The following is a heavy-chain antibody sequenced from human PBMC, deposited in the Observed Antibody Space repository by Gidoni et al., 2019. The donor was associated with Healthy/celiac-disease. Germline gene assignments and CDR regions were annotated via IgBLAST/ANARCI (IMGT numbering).Heavy chain of an antibody. D-gene: IGHD3-10*01. CDR1: GFTFSSYS. J-gene: IGHJ4*02. CDR2: ISSSSSYI. Sequence: EVQLVESGGGLVKPGGSLRLSCAASGFTFSSYSMNWVRQAPGKGLEWVSSISSSSSYIYYADSVKGRFTISRDNAKNSLYLQMNSLRAEDTAVYYCARGPELLSDFDYWGQGTLVTVSS. V-gene: IGHV3-21*01. CDR3: ARGPELLSDFDY.